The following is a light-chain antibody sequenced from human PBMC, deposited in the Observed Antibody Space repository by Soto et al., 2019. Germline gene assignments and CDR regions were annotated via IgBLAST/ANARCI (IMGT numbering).Light chain of an antibody. J-gene: IGKJ1*01. V-gene: IGKV3-20*01. CDR2: GAS. CDR3: QQYGSSPWT. Sequence: NMLSQSPDTLSLSPGERATLSCRASQSVTTKLAWHQHKPGQAPRLLISGASSRASGVPDRFSGSGSETDFTLIISRLQPEDFAVYYCQQYGSSPWTFGQGTKVDIK. CDR1: QSVTTK.